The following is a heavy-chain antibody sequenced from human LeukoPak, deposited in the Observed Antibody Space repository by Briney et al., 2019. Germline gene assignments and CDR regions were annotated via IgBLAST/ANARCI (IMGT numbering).Heavy chain of an antibody. D-gene: IGHD5-18*01. V-gene: IGHV4-34*01. CDR3: ARGRSALWLIDYYYGMDV. Sequence: PSETLSLTCAVYGGSFSGYYWSWIRQPPGKGLEWIGEINHSGSTNYNPSLKSRVTISVDTSKNQFSLKLSSVTAADTAVYCCARGRSALWLIDYYYGMDVWGQGTTVTVSS. CDR2: INHSGST. J-gene: IGHJ6*02. CDR1: GGSFSGYY.